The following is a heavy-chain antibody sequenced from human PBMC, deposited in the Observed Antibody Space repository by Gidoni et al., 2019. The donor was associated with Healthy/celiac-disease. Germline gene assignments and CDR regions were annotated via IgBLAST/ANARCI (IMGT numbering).Heavy chain of an antibody. CDR1: VGPFSSYA. V-gene: IGHV1-69*01. J-gene: IGHJ5*02. CDR3: ARDRAAAVQYNWFDP. CDR2: IIPIFGTA. Sequence: QVQLVQSGAAVKKPGSSVKVSCKASVGPFSSYAISWVRQAPGQGLEWMGGIIPIFGTANYAQKFQGRVTITADESTSTAYMELSSLRSEDTAVYYCARDRAAAVQYNWFDPWGQGTLVTVSS. D-gene: IGHD6-13*01.